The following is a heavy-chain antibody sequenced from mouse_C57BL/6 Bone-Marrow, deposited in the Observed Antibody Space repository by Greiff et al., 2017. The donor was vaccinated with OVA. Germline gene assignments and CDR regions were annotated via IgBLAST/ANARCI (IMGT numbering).Heavy chain of an antibody. CDR2: IYPGDGDT. D-gene: IGHD3-2*02. J-gene: IGHJ2*01. CDR1: GYAFSSSW. CDR3: ARGSSGLYYFDY. V-gene: IGHV1-82*01. Sequence: VKLQESGPELVKPGASVKISCKASGYAFSSSWMNWVKQRPGKGLEWIGRIYPGDGDTNYNGKFKGKATLTADKSSSTAYMQLSSLTSEDSAVYFCARGSSGLYYFDYWGQGTTLTVSS.